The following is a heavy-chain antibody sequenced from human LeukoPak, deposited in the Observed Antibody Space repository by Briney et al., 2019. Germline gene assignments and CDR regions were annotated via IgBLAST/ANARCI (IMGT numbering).Heavy chain of an antibody. CDR1: GFTFSSYG. CDR3: ARVSGYCSGGSCYVIDAFDI. CDR2: IWYDGSNK. D-gene: IGHD2-15*01. V-gene: IGHV3-33*01. J-gene: IGHJ3*02. Sequence: GGSLRLSCAASGFTFSSYGMHWVRQAPGKGLEWVAVIWYDGSNKYYADSVKGRFTISRDNSKNTLYLQMNSLRAEDTAVYYCARVSGYCSGGSCYVIDAFDIWGQGTVVTVSS.